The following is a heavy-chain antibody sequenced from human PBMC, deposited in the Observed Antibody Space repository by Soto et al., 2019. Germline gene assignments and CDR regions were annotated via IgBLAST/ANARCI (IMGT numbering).Heavy chain of an antibody. D-gene: IGHD2-2*01. CDR2: ISAYNGNT. J-gene: IGHJ4*02. CDR1: GYTFTSYG. CDR3: ARDLNGAVPAAVDY. V-gene: IGHV1-18*01. Sequence: ASVKVSCKASGYTFTSYGISWVRQAPGQGLEWMGWISAYNGNTNYAQKLQGRVTMTTDTSTSTAYMELRSLRSDDTAVYYCARDLNGAVPAAVDYWGQGTLVTVSS.